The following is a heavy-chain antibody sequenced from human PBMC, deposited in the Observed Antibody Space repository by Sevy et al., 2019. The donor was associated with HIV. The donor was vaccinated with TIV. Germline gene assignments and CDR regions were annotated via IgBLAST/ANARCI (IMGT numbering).Heavy chain of an antibody. V-gene: IGHV3-30*15. D-gene: IGHD3-10*01. Sequence: GGSLRLSCAASGFPFSVYPMHWVRQAPDKRLEWVAVISSDGSAKYYSDSLRGRFTISRDNSRNTLYLQMSSLRAEDTAVYYGASGEDGITVDFWGQGTLVTVSS. CDR2: ISSDGSAK. CDR3: ASGEDGITVDF. J-gene: IGHJ4*02. CDR1: GFPFSVYP.